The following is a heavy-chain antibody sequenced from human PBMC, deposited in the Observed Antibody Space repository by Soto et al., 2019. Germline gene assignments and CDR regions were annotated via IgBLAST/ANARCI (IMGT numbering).Heavy chain of an antibody. CDR1: GGSISSSSYY. CDR3: ASFTIFGVVRDFDY. D-gene: IGHD3-3*01. J-gene: IGHJ4*02. CDR2: IYYSGST. V-gene: IGHV4-39*01. Sequence: SETLSLTCTVSGGSISSSSYYWGWIRQPPGKGLEWIGSIYYSGSTYYNPSLKSRVTISVDTSKNQFSLKLSSVTAADTAVYYCASFTIFGVVRDFDYWGQGTLVTVSS.